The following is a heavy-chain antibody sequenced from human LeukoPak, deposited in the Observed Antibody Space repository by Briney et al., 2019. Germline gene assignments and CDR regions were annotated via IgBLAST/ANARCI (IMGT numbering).Heavy chain of an antibody. Sequence: PGGSLRLSCAASGFTFSSYAMSWVRQAPEKGLEWVSSISDSGGSTYHADSVKGRFTISRDNSKNTLYLQMNSLRAEDTTVYYCAKDQWELLYWGQGTLVTVSS. CDR2: ISDSGGST. V-gene: IGHV3-23*01. D-gene: IGHD1-26*01. CDR1: GFTFSSYA. J-gene: IGHJ4*02. CDR3: AKDQWELLY.